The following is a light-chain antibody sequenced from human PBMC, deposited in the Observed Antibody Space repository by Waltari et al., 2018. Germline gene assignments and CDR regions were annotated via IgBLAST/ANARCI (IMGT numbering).Light chain of an antibody. CDR1: HSISTD. V-gene: IGKV1-39*01. CDR2: AAS. J-gene: IGKJ5*01. CDR3: QQSYTTPRIT. Sequence: DIQPNQSPSSLSASVGDRVTITCRASHSISTDLNWYQQKSGKAPRVLIYAASSLQSGVPSRFSGSGSGTDFTLTISSLQPEDFATYYCQQSYTTPRITFGQGTRLEIK.